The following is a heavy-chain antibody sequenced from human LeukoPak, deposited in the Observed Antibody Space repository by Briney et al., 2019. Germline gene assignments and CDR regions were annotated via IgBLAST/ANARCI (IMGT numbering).Heavy chain of an antibody. CDR1: GFTFSSYG. CDR3: AKVGGTWFDP. Sequence: PGGSLRLSCAASGFTFSSYGMHWVRQAPGKGLEWVAVISYDGSNKYYADSAKGRFTISRDNSKNTLYLQMNSLRAEDTAVYYCAKVGGTWFDPWGQGTLVTVSS. J-gene: IGHJ5*02. D-gene: IGHD3-16*01. V-gene: IGHV3-30*18. CDR2: ISYDGSNK.